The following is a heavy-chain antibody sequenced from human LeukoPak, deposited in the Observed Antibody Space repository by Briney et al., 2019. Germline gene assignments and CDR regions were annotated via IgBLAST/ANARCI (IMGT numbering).Heavy chain of an antibody. Sequence: GGSLRLSCAASGFTFNNAWMSWVRLAPGKGLEWVARIKSKTDGGTADYAAHVKGRFTISRDDSKNMVFLHMNSLKIADTALYFCATEADTAMALPKHWGRGTLVSVFS. CDR2: IKSKTDGGTA. D-gene: IGHD5-18*01. CDR1: GFTFNNAW. CDR3: ATEADTAMALPKH. J-gene: IGHJ4*02. V-gene: IGHV3-15*01.